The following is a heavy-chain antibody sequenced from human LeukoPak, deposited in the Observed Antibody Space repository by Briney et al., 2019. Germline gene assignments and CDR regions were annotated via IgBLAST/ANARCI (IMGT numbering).Heavy chain of an antibody. CDR3: GRVGNPVFCYYMDV. J-gene: IGHJ6*03. CDR1: GYTFISYR. D-gene: IGHD1-14*01. V-gene: IGHV1-18*01. CDR2: ISTYNGNT. Sequence: ASVKVSCKASGYTFISYRITWVRQAPGQGLEWMGWISTYNGNTNYAQKLQGRVTMTTDTPTSTAYMELRSLRSDDTAVYYCGRVGNPVFCYYMDVGGRGARVTVSS.